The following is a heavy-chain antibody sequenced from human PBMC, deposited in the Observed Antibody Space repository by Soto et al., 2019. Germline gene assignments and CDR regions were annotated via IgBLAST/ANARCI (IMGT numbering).Heavy chain of an antibody. CDR3: RGTRYCTNGVCSYYGMDV. CDR1: GFTFSSYA. V-gene: IGHV3-23*01. Sequence: GGSLRLSCAASGFTFSSYAMSWVRQAPGKGLEWVSAISGSGGSTYYADSVKGRFTISRDNSKNTLYLQMNSLRAEDTAVYYCRGTRYCTNGVCSYYGMDVWGQGPTVTVSS. J-gene: IGHJ6*02. D-gene: IGHD2-8*01. CDR2: ISGSGGST.